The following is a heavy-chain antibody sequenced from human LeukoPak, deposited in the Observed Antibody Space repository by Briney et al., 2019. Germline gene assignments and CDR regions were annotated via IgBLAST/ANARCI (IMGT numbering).Heavy chain of an antibody. CDR3: ARADRSGWYFDL. J-gene: IGHJ2*01. CDR1: GFSVTINY. CDR2: IVSDGST. V-gene: IGHV3-66*01. Sequence: PGRSLRLSCAASGFSVTINYLSWVRQAPGKGLEWVSVIVSDGSTDYADSVKGRFTISRDKSKNTLYLQMNSLRAEDTAVYYCARADRSGWYFDLWGRGTLVTVSS. D-gene: IGHD3-22*01.